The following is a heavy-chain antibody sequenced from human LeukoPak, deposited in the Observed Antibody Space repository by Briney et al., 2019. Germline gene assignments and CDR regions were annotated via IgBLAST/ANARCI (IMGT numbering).Heavy chain of an antibody. D-gene: IGHD1-14*01. J-gene: IGHJ3*02. V-gene: IGHV3-21*01. CDR3: AREGLTKQDAFDI. CDR1: GFTFSSYS. Sequence: GGSLRLSCAASGFTFSSYSMNWVRQAPGKGLEWVSSISSSSSYIYYADSVKGRFTISSDNAKNSLYLQMNSLRAEDTAVYYCAREGLTKQDAFDIWGQGTMVTVSS. CDR2: ISSSSSYI.